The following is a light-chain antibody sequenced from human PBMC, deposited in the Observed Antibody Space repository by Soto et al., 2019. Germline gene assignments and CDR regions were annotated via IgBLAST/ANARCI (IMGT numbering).Light chain of an antibody. J-gene: IGLJ1*01. V-gene: IGLV2-14*01. CDR2: EVS. Sequence: QSALAQPASVSGSPGQSITISCTGTSSDVGLYNFLSWYQQHPGKAPKLMIYEVSNRPSGVSNRFSGSKSGNTASLTISGLRAEDEAEYYCSSYTNINTRACVFGTGTKV. CDR3: SSYTNINTRACV. CDR1: SSDVGLYNF.